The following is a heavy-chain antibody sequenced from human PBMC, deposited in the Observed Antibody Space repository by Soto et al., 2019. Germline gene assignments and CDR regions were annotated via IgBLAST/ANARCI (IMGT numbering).Heavy chain of an antibody. Sequence: ASETLSLTCTVSGGSISSYYWSWIRQPPGKGLEWIGSIYYSGSTYYNPSLKSRVTISVDTSKNQFSLKLSSVTAADTAVYYCARQGYSYGTYYYYYGMDVWGQGTTVTVSS. CDR2: IYYSGST. CDR1: GGSISSYY. V-gene: IGHV4-59*05. D-gene: IGHD5-18*01. CDR3: ARQGYSYGTYYYYYGMDV. J-gene: IGHJ6*02.